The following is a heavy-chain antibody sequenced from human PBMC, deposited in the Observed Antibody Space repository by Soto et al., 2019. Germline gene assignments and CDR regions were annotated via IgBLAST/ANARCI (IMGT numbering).Heavy chain of an antibody. Sequence: QITLKESGPPLVKPTQTLTLTCTFSGFSLSTSGVGVGWIRQPPGKALEWLALIYWDDDKRYSPSLKSRLTITKDTAKNPVVLTMTTIDPVDTAPYYCEHTRYNWFDPWGRGTLDTVSS. CDR2: IYWDDDK. J-gene: IGHJ5*02. CDR3: EHTRYNWFDP. CDR1: GFSLSTSGVG. V-gene: IGHV2-5*02.